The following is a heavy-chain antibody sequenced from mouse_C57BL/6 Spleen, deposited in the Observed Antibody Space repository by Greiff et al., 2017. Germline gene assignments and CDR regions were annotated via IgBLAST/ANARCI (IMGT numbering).Heavy chain of an antibody. V-gene: IGHV5-17*01. CDR1: GFTFSDYG. J-gene: IGHJ2*01. Sequence: DVKLVESGGGLVKPGGSLKLSCAASGFTFSDYGMHWVRQAPEKGLEWVAYISSGSSTIYYADTVKGLFTISRDNAKNTLFLQMTSLRSEDTAMYYCARRTYDYWGQGTTLTVSS. CDR3: ARRTYDY. CDR2: ISSGSSTI.